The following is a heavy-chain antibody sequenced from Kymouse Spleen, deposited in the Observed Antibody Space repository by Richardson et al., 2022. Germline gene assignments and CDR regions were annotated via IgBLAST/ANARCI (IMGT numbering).Heavy chain of an antibody. CDR1: GFTFSGSA. V-gene: IGHV3-73*02. CDR2: IRSKANSYAT. D-gene: IGHD6-19*01. J-gene: IGHJ6*02. Sequence: EVQLVESGGGLVQPGGSLKLSCAASGFTFSGSAMHWVRQASGKGLEWVGRIRSKANSYATAYAASVKGRFTISRDDSKNTAYLQMNSLKTEDTAVYYCTRAPPGIAVAGTLYYYYYGMDVWGQGTTVTVSS. CDR3: TRAPPGIAVAGTLYYYYYGMDV.